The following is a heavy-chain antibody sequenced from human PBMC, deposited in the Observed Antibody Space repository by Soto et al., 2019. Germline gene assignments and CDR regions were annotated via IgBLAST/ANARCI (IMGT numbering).Heavy chain of an antibody. D-gene: IGHD3-3*01. CDR1: GGTFSSYA. Sequence: ASVKVSCKAPGGTFSSYAISWVRQAPGLGLEWMGGIIPIFGTANYAQKFQGRVTITADESTSTAYMELSSLRSEDTAVYYCARSITAARYYYYYGMDVWGQGTTVTVSS. V-gene: IGHV1-69*13. J-gene: IGHJ6*02. CDR3: ARSITAARYYYYYGMDV. CDR2: IIPIFGTA.